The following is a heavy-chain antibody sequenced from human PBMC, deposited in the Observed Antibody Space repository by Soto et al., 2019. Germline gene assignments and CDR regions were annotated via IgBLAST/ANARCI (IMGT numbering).Heavy chain of an antibody. V-gene: IGHV3-30-3*01. Sequence: PGGSLRLSCAASGFTFSSYAMHWVRQAPGKGLEWVAVISYDGSNKYYADSVKGRFTISRDNSKNTAYLQMNSLKTEDTAVYYCTRGWSLIDYWGQGTLVTVSS. D-gene: IGHD6-13*01. CDR1: GFTFSSYA. CDR3: TRGWSLIDY. J-gene: IGHJ4*02. CDR2: ISYDGSNK.